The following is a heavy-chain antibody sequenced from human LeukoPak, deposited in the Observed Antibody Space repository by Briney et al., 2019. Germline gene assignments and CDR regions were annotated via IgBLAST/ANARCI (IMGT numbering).Heavy chain of an antibody. J-gene: IGHJ6*02. D-gene: IGHD4-23*01. V-gene: IGHV4-59*08. CDR3: ARLEAVGYGGNSKYYYYGMDV. CDR2: IYYSGST. CDR1: GGSISSYY. Sequence: SETLSLTCTVSGGSISSYYWSWIRQPPGKGLEWIGYIYYSGSTNYNPSLKSRVTISVDTSKNQFSLKLSSVTAADTAVYYRARLEAVGYGGNSKYYYYGMDVWGQGTTVTVSS.